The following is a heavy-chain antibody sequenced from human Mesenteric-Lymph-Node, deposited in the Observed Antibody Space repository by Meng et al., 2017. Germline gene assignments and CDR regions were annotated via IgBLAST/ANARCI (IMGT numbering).Heavy chain of an antibody. D-gene: IGHD3-22*01. V-gene: IGHV4-34*01. CDR2: INHSGST. CDR1: GGSFSGYY. CDR3: AREHHYYDSSGYYYRYRTIDY. Sequence: GSLRLSCAVYGGSFSGYYWSWIRQPPGKGLEWIGEINHSGSTNYNPSLKSRVTISVDTSKNQFSLKLSSVTAADTAVYYRAREHHYYDSSGYYYRYRTIDYWGQGALVTVSS. J-gene: IGHJ4*02.